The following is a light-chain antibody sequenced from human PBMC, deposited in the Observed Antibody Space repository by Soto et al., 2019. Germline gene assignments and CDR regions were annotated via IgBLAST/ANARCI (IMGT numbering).Light chain of an antibody. CDR3: QSYDNSLSGSGV. V-gene: IGLV1-40*01. J-gene: IGLJ2*01. CDR2: ANS. Sequence: QSVLTQPPSVSGAPGQRVIISCTGSSSNIGAGYDVHWYQQLPGTAPKLLIYANSNRPSGVPDRFSGSKSGTSASLAITGLQAEDEADYYRQSYDNSLSGSGVFGGGTKLTVL. CDR1: SSNIGAGYD.